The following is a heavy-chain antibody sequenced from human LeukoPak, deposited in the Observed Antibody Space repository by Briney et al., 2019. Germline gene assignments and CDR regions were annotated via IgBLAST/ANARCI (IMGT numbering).Heavy chain of an antibody. J-gene: IGHJ4*02. CDR2: IRSKPQSYAT. CDR1: GFTFSDSA. CDR3: TRVGPSTVVDY. V-gene: IGHV3-73*01. Sequence: GGSLRLSCAASGFTFSDSAIHWVRQASGKGLEWVGRIRSKPQSYATAYDESLKGRFTISRDDSKNTAYLQMSSLKIEDAAVYYCTRVGPSTVVDYWGQGTQVTVSS. D-gene: IGHD1-26*01.